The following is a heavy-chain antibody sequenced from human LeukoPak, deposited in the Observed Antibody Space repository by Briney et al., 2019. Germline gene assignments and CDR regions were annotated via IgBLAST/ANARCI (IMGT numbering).Heavy chain of an antibody. J-gene: IGHJ4*02. V-gene: IGHV4-59*01. Sequence: SETLSLTCSVSGGSSSRYYWNWIRQPPGGGLEWIGYIYDTGITNYSPSLKSRVTISVDTSKNQFSLRLNSVTAADTAIYYCARGTSGSPVDYWGQGTLVTVSS. CDR3: ARGTSGSPVDY. CDR2: IYDTGIT. D-gene: IGHD3-10*01. CDR1: GGSSSRYY.